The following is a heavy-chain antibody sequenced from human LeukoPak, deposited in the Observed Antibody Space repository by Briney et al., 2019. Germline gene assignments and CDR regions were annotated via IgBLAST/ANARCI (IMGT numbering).Heavy chain of an antibody. D-gene: IGHD3-3*01. CDR2: IYYSGST. CDR3: ARLYYDFWSGSYYFDY. Sequence: SQTLSLTCTVSGGSISSGDYYWSWIRQPPGKGLEWIGYIYYSGSTYYNPSLKSRVTISVDTSKNQFSLKLSSVTAADTAVYYCARLYYDFWSGSYYFDYWGQGTLVTVSS. J-gene: IGHJ4*02. V-gene: IGHV4-30-4*08. CDR1: GGSISSGDYY.